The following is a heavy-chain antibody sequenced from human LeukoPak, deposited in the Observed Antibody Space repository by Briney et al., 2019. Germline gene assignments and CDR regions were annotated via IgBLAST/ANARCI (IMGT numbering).Heavy chain of an antibody. CDR2: INHDGSSK. D-gene: IGHD1-20*01. Sequence: GGSLRLSCAASGFSFSSDGIHWVRQAPGKGLEWLANINHDGSSKYYADSVRGRLTVSRDNSKNTLYLEMSSLRAEDTAVYFCAKGITGNSFYFDYWGQGTLVTVSS. V-gene: IGHV3-30*02. CDR1: GFSFSSDG. J-gene: IGHJ4*02. CDR3: AKGITGNSFYFDY.